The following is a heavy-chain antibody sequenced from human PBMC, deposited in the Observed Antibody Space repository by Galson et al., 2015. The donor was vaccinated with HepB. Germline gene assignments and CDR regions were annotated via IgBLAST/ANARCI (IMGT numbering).Heavy chain of an antibody. Sequence: SLRLSCAASGFTFSSYAMSWVRQAPGKGLEWVAVISYDGSNKYYADSVKGRFTISRDNSKNTLYLQMNSLRAEDTAVYYCAVPGGQLDNYYYYGMDVWGQGTTVTVSS. CDR3: AVPGGQLDNYYYYGMDV. V-gene: IGHV3-30-3*01. CDR1: GFTFSSYA. CDR2: ISYDGSNK. J-gene: IGHJ6*02. D-gene: IGHD6-6*01.